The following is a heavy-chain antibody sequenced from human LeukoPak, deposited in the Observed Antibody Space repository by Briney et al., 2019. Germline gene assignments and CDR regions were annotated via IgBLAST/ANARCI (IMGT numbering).Heavy chain of an antibody. CDR1: GYTFTGYY. Sequence: ASVKVSCKASGYTFTGYYMHWVRQAPGQGLEWMGWINPNSGGTNYAQKFQGRVTMTRDTSISTAYMELSRLRSDDTAVYYCARGKVFLRWLLDYWGQGTLVTVSS. V-gene: IGHV1-2*02. D-gene: IGHD5-12*01. CDR2: INPNSGGT. J-gene: IGHJ4*02. CDR3: ARGKVFLRWLLDY.